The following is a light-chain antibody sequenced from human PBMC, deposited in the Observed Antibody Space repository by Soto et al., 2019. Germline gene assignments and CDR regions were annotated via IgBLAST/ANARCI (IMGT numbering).Light chain of an antibody. J-gene: IGKJ1*01. Sequence: DVVMTQSPLSLPVTLGQPASISCRSSQSLVHSDGNTYLNWFQQRPGQSPRRLIHKVSNRDSGVPDRFSGSGSGTDVTLKISRVEAEDVGVYYCMQGTHWPRTFGQGTKVEIK. CDR2: KVS. CDR3: MQGTHWPRT. CDR1: QSLVHSDGNTY. V-gene: IGKV2-30*02.